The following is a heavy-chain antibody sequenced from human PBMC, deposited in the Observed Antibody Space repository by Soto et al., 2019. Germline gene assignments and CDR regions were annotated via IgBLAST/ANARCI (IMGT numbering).Heavy chain of an antibody. J-gene: IGHJ6*03. D-gene: IGHD3-3*01. V-gene: IGHV3-73*01. Sequence: EVQLVESGGGLVQPGGSLKLSCAASGFTFSGSAMHWVRQAYGKGLDWVGRIRSKPNNYATAYGASVKGRFTISRDDSKNTAYLQMKSLNTEDTSVYYCSRQASDFWSGKPQYYMDVWGKGTTVTVSS. CDR2: IRSKPNNYAT. CDR1: GFTFSGSA. CDR3: SRQASDFWSGKPQYYMDV.